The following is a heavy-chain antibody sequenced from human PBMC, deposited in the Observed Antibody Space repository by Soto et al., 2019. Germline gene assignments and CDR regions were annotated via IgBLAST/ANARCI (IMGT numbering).Heavy chain of an antibody. Sequence: QVQLVQSGAEGKKPGASVKVSCKASGYTFSGYYMHWVRQAPGQGLEWMGWINPNSGGTNYAQKFQGWVTMTRDTSISTAYMELSRLRSDDTAVYYCARWSVAVAGGSLDYWGQGTLVTVSS. V-gene: IGHV1-2*04. J-gene: IGHJ4*02. CDR2: INPNSGGT. D-gene: IGHD6-19*01. CDR3: ARWSVAVAGGSLDY. CDR1: GYTFSGYY.